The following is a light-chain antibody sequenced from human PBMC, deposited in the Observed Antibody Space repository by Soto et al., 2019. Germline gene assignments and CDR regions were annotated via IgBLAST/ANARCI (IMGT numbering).Light chain of an antibody. CDR3: QKYNSAPPLT. J-gene: IGKJ4*01. CDR2: AAS. Sequence: DIQMTQSPSSLSASVGDRVTITCRASQGISNYLAWYQQKPGKVPKLLIYAASTLQSGVPSRFSGSGSGTYFTLTISSLQPEDVATYYCQKYNSAPPLTFAGGTKVEIK. V-gene: IGKV1-27*01. CDR1: QGISNY.